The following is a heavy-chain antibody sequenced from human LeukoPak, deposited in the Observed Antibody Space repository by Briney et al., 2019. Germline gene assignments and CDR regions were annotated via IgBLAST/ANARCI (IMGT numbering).Heavy chain of an antibody. D-gene: IGHD2-15*01. CDR3: ARASNLLSGFDY. CDR2: SNYRGSA. CDR1: GVSISSGDYY. V-gene: IGHV4-30-4*01. Sequence: SETLSLTCTVSGVSISSGDYYWSWIRQPPGKGLEYIGYSNYRGSAYYSPSLKSRVTISVDTSKSQFSLKLSSVTAADTAVYYCARASNLLSGFDYWGQGTLVTVSS. J-gene: IGHJ4*02.